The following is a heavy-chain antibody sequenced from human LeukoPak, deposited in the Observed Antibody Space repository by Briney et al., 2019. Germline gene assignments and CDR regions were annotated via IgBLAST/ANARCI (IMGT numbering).Heavy chain of an antibody. D-gene: IGHD3-22*01. J-gene: IGHJ3*02. CDR3: AKDFGYDSSAQHAFDI. V-gene: IGHV3-43*01. CDR2: ISWDGDST. CDR1: GFTFDDYL. Sequence: GGSLRLSCAASGFTFDDYLIHWVRQVPGKGLEWVSLISWDGDSTYYADSVKGRFTISRDNSKNSLYLQMNSLRTEDTALYYCAKDFGYDSSAQHAFDIWGQGTMVTVSS.